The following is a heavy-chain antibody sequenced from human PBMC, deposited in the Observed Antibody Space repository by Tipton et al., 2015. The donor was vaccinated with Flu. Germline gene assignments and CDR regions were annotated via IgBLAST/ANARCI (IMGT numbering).Heavy chain of an antibody. Sequence: SPRLSCAASGFTFSNYWMHWVRQAPGKGLVWVSRMNSDGSSTSNADSVKGRFTISRDNAKNTLYLQMNSLRAEDTAVYYCARSTGYYAFDIWGQGTMVTVSS. CDR3: ARSTGYYAFDI. CDR1: GFTFSNYW. V-gene: IGHV3-74*01. CDR2: MNSDGSST. J-gene: IGHJ3*02. D-gene: IGHD3-9*01.